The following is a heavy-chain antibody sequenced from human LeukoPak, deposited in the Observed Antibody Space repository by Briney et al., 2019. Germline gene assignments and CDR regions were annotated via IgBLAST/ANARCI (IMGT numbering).Heavy chain of an antibody. Sequence: SETLSLTCAVYGGSFSGYYWSWIRQPPGKGLEWIGEINHSGSTNYNPSLKSRVTISVDTSKNQFSLKLSSVTAADTAVYYCARGGYVWYYEGSGSYLSRCESPNWFDPWGQGTLVTVSS. CDR2: INHSGST. CDR3: ARGGYVWYYEGSGSYLSRCESPNWFDP. CDR1: GGSFSGYY. V-gene: IGHV4-34*01. J-gene: IGHJ5*02. D-gene: IGHD3-10*01.